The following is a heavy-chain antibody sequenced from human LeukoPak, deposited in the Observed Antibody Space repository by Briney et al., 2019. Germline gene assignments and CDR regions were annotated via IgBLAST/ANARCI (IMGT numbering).Heavy chain of an antibody. CDR2: IYSGGST. J-gene: IGHJ4*02. CDR3: ASNGRRGYSGYDSTLDY. V-gene: IGHV3-53*01. CDR1: GFTVSSNY. D-gene: IGHD5-12*01. Sequence: GGSLRLSCAASGFTVSSNYMSWVRQAPGKGLEWVSVIYSGGSTYYADSVKGRFTISRDNSKNTLYLQMNSLRAEDTAVYYCASNGRRGYSGYDSTLDYWGQGTLLTVSS.